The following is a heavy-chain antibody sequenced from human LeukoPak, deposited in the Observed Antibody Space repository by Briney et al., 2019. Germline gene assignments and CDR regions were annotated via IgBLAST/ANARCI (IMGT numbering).Heavy chain of an antibody. CDR1: GFTFSRYA. J-gene: IGHJ5*02. CDR2: ISSNGGST. Sequence: GGSLRLSCSASGFTFSRYAMHWVRQAPGKGLEYVSAISSNGGSTYYADSVKGRFTISRDNSKNTLYLQMSSLRAEDTDVYYCVKDIEAVAGTWWFDPWGQGTLVTVSS. D-gene: IGHD6-19*01. V-gene: IGHV3-64D*06. CDR3: VKDIEAVAGTWWFDP.